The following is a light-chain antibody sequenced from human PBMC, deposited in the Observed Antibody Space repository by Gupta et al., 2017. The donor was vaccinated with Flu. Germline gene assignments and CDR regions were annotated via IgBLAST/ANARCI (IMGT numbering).Light chain of an antibody. Sequence: QSAPTQPRSVSGSPGQSVTISCTGTSKDVGSYNRVSWYEQRPGKAPKLILYEVTKRPSGVPDRFSGSKTGNKASLTISGLQAGDEADYYCSSNVAGRVTWVFGTGTTVTVL. J-gene: IGLJ1*01. CDR1: SKDVGSYNR. V-gene: IGLV2-11*01. CDR2: EVT. CDR3: SSNVAGRVTWV.